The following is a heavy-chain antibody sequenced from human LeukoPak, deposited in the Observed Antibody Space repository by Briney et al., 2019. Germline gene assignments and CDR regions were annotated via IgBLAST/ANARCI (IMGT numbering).Heavy chain of an antibody. CDR1: GGSFSGYY. CDR3: ARVRKCSGGSCYPSGNWFDP. J-gene: IGHJ5*02. D-gene: IGHD2-15*01. Sequence: ETLSLTCAVYGGSFSGYYWSWIRQPPGKGLEWIGEINHSGSTNYNPSLKSRVTISVDTSKNQFSLKLSSVTAADTAVYYCARVRKCSGGSCYPSGNWFDPWGQGTLVTVSS. V-gene: IGHV4-34*01. CDR2: INHSGST.